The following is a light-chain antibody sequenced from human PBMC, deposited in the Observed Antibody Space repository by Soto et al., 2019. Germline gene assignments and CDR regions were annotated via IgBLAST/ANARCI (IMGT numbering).Light chain of an antibody. CDR1: SSDVGAYNY. CDR2: DVS. CDR3: SSYTTSTTRV. J-gene: IGLJ1*01. V-gene: IGLV2-14*03. Sequence: QSVLTQPASVSGSPGQSITISCTGTSSDVGAYNYVSWYQHHPGNAPKLLIYDVSTRPSGVSNRFSGSKSGNTASLTISGLQAEDEAAYYCSSYTTSTTRVFGTGTRSPS.